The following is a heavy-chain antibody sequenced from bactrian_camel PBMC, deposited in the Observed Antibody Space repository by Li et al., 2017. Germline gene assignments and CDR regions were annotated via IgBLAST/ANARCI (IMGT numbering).Heavy chain of an antibody. CDR2: FYTAGGNT. D-gene: IGHD8*01. J-gene: IGHJ4*01. Sequence: HVQLVESGGGLVQPGGSLRLSCASSGFTFSGNGMTWVRQAPGKGLEWVSSFYTAGGNTYYADSVKGRFTTAADNAKNTLYLQMNSLKPEDTAVYYCACDPLGWSQGPRSPSP. V-gene: IGHV3S6*01. CDR1: GFTFSGNG.